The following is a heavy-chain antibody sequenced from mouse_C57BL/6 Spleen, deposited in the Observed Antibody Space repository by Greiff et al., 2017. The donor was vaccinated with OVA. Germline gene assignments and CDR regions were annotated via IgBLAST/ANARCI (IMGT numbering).Heavy chain of an antibody. CDR2: IYPGDGDT. CDR3: ARLTTVVAPDY. D-gene: IGHD1-1*01. J-gene: IGHJ2*01. V-gene: IGHV1-82*01. CDR1: GYAFSSSW. Sequence: QVQLQQSGPELVKPGASVKISCKASGYAFSSSWMNWVKQRPGKGLEWIGRIYPGDGDTNYNGKFKGKATLTADKSSSTAYMQLSSLTSEDSAVYFCARLTTVVAPDYWGQGTTLTVSS.